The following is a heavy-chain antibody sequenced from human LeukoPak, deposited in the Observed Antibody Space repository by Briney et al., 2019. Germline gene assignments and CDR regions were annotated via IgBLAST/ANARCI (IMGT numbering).Heavy chain of an antibody. Sequence: KASETLSLTCTVSGGSISNNYWNWIRQPPGKGLEWIANIYYGGSTNYNPSLKSRVTISVDTSKNQFSLSLTSVTAADTAVYYCARDPVYDADAFDIWGQGTMVTVSS. D-gene: IGHD5/OR15-5a*01. CDR2: IYYGGST. CDR3: ARDPVYDADAFDI. J-gene: IGHJ3*02. V-gene: IGHV4-59*01. CDR1: GGSISNNY.